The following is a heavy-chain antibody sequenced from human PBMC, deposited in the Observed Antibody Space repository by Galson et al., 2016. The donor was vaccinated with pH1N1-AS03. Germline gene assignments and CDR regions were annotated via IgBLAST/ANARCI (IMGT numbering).Heavy chain of an antibody. V-gene: IGHV4-34*01. Sequence: KTLSLTCAVYGGSFNNYYWNWIRQSPGKGLEWVGEINHSGSTDYNPSLKSRVTISVDTSKDRVSLSLRSATAADTAVYFCARRFVERLVDALSGAFDMGGPGIMVTVSS. D-gene: IGHD2-8*02. CDR2: INHSGST. CDR3: ARRFVERLVDALSGAFDM. J-gene: IGHJ3*02. CDR1: GGSFNNYY.